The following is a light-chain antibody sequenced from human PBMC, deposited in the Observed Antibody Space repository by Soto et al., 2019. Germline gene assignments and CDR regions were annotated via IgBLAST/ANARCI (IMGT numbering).Light chain of an antibody. CDR3: QQSYSTRWT. CDR2: AAS. CDR1: QSISSY. J-gene: IGKJ1*01. Sequence: DIQMTQSPSSLSSSFGDRVTITCRASQSISSYLNWYQQKPGKAPKLLIYAASSLQSGVPSRFSGSGSGTDCTLTISSLKNEDGATYDCQQSYSTRWTFGQGTKVDIK. V-gene: IGKV1-39*01.